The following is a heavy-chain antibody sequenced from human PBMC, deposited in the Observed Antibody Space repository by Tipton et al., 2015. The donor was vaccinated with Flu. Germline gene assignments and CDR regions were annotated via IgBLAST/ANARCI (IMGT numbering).Heavy chain of an antibody. V-gene: IGHV4-39*07. CDR1: GGSISSSSYY. D-gene: IGHD5-24*01. Sequence: LRLSCTVSGGSISSSSYYWGWIRQPPGKGLEWIGRIYSSGSTNYNPSLKSRVTMSVDTSKNQFSLRLNSVAAADTAVYYCARGGYNLVYWGQGTLVTVSS. CDR3: ARGGYNLVY. J-gene: IGHJ4*02. CDR2: IYSSGST.